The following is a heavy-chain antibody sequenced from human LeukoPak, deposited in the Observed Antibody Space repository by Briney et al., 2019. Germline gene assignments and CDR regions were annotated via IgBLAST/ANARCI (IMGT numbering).Heavy chain of an antibody. CDR3: ARRDGWFDP. D-gene: IGHD5-24*01. J-gene: IGHJ5*02. CDR1: GYSIISGYY. CDR2: IYHSGST. Sequence: PSETLSLTCAVSGYSIISGYYWGWSRQPPGKGLEWIGSIYHSGSTYYNPSLKSRVTISVDTSKNQFSLKLSSVTAADTAVYYCARRDGWFDPWGQGTLVTVSS. V-gene: IGHV4-38-2*01.